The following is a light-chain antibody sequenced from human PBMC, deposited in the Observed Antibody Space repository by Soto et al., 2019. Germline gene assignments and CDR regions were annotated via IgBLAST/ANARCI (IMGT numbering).Light chain of an antibody. CDR3: KQYNTWLRA. J-gene: IGKJ1*01. CDR1: QSVSSH. Sequence: IVITKSRPTLSVRQGERASLSCRASQSVSSHLVSYQQKPGQPPSLLIYGASSRATGIPARFSGSGSETELTLTIRSLQHDAFAVYVCKQYNTWLRAFGQGTTLDIK. V-gene: IGKV3-15*01. CDR2: GAS.